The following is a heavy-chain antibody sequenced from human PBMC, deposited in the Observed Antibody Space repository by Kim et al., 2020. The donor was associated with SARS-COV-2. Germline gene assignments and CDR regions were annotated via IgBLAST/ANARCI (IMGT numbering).Heavy chain of an antibody. V-gene: IGHV3-53*01. CDR2: IYSGGST. Sequence: GGSLRLSCAASGFTVSSNYMSWVRQAPGKGLEWVSVIYSGGSTYYADSVKGRFTISRDNSKNTLYLQMNSLRAEDTAVYYCARDSASGYSSGWYTGGAPTHYYYGMDVWGQGTTVTVSS. CDR1: GFTVSSNY. D-gene: IGHD6-19*01. J-gene: IGHJ6*02. CDR3: ARDSASGYSSGWYTGGAPTHYYYGMDV.